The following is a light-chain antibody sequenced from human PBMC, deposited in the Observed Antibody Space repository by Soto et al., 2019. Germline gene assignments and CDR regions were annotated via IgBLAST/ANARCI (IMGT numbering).Light chain of an antibody. Sequence: QSALTQPASVSGSPGQSITISCTGTSNEVCGTNYGSWYLHHADKARTLTIFNVSNRPSGVSNRFSDSKSVHTASLTISGLQPEDEADYYCCSYTTSYTRQKAFGTGTKAPS. CDR2: NVS. V-gene: IGLV2-14*01. CDR3: CSYTTSYTRQKA. CDR1: SNEVCGTNY. J-gene: IGLJ1*01.